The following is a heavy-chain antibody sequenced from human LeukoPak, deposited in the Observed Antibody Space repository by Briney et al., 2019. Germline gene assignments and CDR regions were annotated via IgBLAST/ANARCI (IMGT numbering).Heavy chain of an antibody. CDR3: ARHGLDTAGGYYYGMDV. V-gene: IGHV5-51*01. Sequence: GESLKISCKGSGYSFTSYWIGWVRQMPGKGLEWMGIIYPGDSDTRYSPSLQGQVTISADKSISTAYLQWSSLKASDTAMYYCARHGLDTAGGYYYGMDVWGQGTTVPVSS. CDR1: GYSFTSYW. J-gene: IGHJ6*02. D-gene: IGHD5-18*01. CDR2: IYPGDSDT.